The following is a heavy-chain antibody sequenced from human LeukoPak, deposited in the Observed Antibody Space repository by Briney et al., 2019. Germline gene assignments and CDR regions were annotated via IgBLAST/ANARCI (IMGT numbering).Heavy chain of an antibody. CDR3: ARSRGAMVRGVRKLRNYYYGMDV. D-gene: IGHD3-10*01. Sequence: GGSLLSCAASGFTFSSYSMNWVRQAPGKGLEWVSSISSSSSYIYYADSVKGRFTISRDNAKNSLYLQMNSLRAEDTAVYYCARSRGAMVRGVRKLRNYYYGMDVWGQGTTVTVSS. J-gene: IGHJ6*02. CDR2: ISSSSSYI. CDR1: GFTFSSYS. V-gene: IGHV3-21*04.